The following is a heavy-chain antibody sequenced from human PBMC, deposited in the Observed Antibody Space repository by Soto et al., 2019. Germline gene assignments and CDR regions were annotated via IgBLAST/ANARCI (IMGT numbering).Heavy chain of an antibody. CDR2: IYHSGST. CDR3: ARDRLGWGGDAFDI. Sequence: SETLSLTCTVSGGSISSYYWSWVRQPPGKGLEWIGEIYHSGSTNYNPSLKSRVTISVDKSKNQFSLKLSSVTAADTAVYYCARDRLGWGGDAFDIWGQGTMVTVSS. J-gene: IGHJ3*02. V-gene: IGHV4-4*02. CDR1: GGSISSYY. D-gene: IGHD3-16*01.